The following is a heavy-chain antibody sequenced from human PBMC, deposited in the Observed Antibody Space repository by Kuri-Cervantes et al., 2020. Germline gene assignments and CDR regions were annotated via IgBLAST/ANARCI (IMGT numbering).Heavy chain of an antibody. CDR1: GFTFSSYS. V-gene: IGHV3-21*01. D-gene: IGHD1-1*01. Sequence: GESLKISCAASGFTFSSYSMNWVHQAPGKGLEWVSSISSSSSYIYYADSVKGRFTISRDNAKNSLYLRMNSLRAEDTAVYYCARDRGYNWNVEWFDPWGQGTLVTDSS. J-gene: IGHJ5*02. CDR2: ISSSSSYI. CDR3: ARDRGYNWNVEWFDP.